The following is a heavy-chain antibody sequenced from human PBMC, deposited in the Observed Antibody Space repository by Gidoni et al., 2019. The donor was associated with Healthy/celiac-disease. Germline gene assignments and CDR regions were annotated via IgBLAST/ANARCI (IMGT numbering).Heavy chain of an antibody. CDR3: ARGGQWDSSGWYSWFDP. D-gene: IGHD6-19*01. CDR1: GGSISSYY. CDR2: IYYSGGT. V-gene: IGHV4-59*01. Sequence: QVQLQESGPGLVKPSETLSLTCTVSGGSISSYYWSWIRQPPGKGLEWIGYIYYSGGTNYNPSLKSRVTISVDTSKNQFSLKLSSVTAADTAVYYCARGGQWDSSGWYSWFDPWGQGTLVTVSS. J-gene: IGHJ5*02.